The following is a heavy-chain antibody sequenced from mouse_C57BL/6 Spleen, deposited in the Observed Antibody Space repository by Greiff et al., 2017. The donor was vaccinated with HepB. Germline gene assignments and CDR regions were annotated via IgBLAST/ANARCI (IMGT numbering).Heavy chain of an antibody. CDR3: TTAYYYGSSYDYFDY. Sequence: VQLQQSGAELVRPGASVKLSCTASGFNIKDYYMHWVKQRPEQGLEWIGRIDPEDGDTEYAPKFQGKATMTADTSSNTAYLQLSSLTSEDTAVYYCTTAYYYGSSYDYFDYWGQGTTRTVSS. CDR2: IDPEDGDT. V-gene: IGHV14-1*01. J-gene: IGHJ2*01. CDR1: GFNIKDYY. D-gene: IGHD1-1*01.